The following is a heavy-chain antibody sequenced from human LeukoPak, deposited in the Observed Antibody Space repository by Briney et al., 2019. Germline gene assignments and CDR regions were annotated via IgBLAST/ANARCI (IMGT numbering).Heavy chain of an antibody. D-gene: IGHD2-15*01. CDR1: GFTVSSNY. Sequence: GGSLRLSCEASGFTVSSNYMSRVRQAPGKGLEWVSVIYSGGSTYYADSVKGRFTISRDNSKNTLYLQMNSLRAEDTAVYYCARELRGYCSGGSCYDNWFDPWGQGTLVTVSS. V-gene: IGHV3-53*01. CDR2: IYSGGST. J-gene: IGHJ5*02. CDR3: ARELRGYCSGGSCYDNWFDP.